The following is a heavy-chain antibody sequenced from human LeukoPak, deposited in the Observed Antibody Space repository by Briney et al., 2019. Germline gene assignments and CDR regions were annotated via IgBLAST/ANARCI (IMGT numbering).Heavy chain of an antibody. CDR3: AREAPQIQWELRAVAFDI. CDR1: GYTFTNYG. J-gene: IGHJ3*02. V-gene: IGHV1-18*01. D-gene: IGHD1-26*01. CDR2: ISAYNGNT. Sequence: ASVKVSCKASGYTFTNYGISWVRQAPGQGLEWMGWISAYNGNTNYAQKLQGRVTMTTDTSTSTAYMELRSLRSDDTAVYYCAREAPQIQWELRAVAFDIWGQGTMVTVSS.